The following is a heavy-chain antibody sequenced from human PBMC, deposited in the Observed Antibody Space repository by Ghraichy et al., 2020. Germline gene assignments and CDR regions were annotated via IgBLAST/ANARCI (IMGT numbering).Heavy chain of an antibody. CDR1: GYSISSGYY. CDR3: ARVTYYDSRGYTGGWDY. D-gene: IGHD3-22*01. V-gene: IGHV4-38-2*02. J-gene: IGHJ4*02. Sequence: SETLSLTCTVSGYSISSGYYWGWIRQPPGKGLEWIGSIYHSGSTYYNPSLKSRVTISVDTSKNQISLKLSSVTAADTAVYYCARVTYYDSRGYTGGWDYWGQGTLVTVSS. CDR2: IYHSGST.